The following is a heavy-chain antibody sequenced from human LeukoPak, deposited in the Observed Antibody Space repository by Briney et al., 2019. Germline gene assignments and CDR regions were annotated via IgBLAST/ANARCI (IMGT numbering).Heavy chain of an antibody. J-gene: IGHJ3*02. D-gene: IGHD2-2*01. CDR3: ATEDAYLDAFDI. Sequence: ASVKVSCKASGYTFTSYGISWVRQAPGQGLEWMGWISGYNGNTNYAQKLQGRVTITTDTSTSTAYMELRSLRSDDTAMYYCATEDAYLDAFDIWGQGPMVTVSS. CDR2: ISGYNGNT. CDR1: GYTFTSYG. V-gene: IGHV1-18*01.